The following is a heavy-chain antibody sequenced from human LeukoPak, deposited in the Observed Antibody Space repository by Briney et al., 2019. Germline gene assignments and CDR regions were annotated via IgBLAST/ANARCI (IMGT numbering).Heavy chain of an antibody. Sequence: GRSLRLSCTGPGFIFNNYAMHWVRQPPGKGLEWVSGISWNSGSIDYADSVEGRFTISRDNAKNSLYLQMNSLRVEDTAFYYCAKDNRRHYTSGPNPDSLHWGQGALVTVSS. CDR2: ISWNSGSI. V-gene: IGHV3-9*01. J-gene: IGHJ4*02. D-gene: IGHD6-19*01. CDR3: AKDNRRHYTSGPNPDSLH. CDR1: GFIFNNYA.